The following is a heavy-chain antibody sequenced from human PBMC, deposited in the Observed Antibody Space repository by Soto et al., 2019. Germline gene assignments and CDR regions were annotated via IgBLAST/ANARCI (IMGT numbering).Heavy chain of an antibody. D-gene: IGHD6-13*01. CDR2: IYYSGST. CDR3: ARHSSLVDAAAAGPFDY. Sequence: TSETLSLTCSVSGVSISNTNYYWGWIRQPPGKGLEWIGSIYYSGSTYYSPSLKSRVTISVDTSKNQFSLNLSSLTAADTAVYYCARHSSLVDAAAAGPFDYWGQGTLVTSPQ. J-gene: IGHJ4*02. CDR1: GVSISNTNYY. V-gene: IGHV4-39*01.